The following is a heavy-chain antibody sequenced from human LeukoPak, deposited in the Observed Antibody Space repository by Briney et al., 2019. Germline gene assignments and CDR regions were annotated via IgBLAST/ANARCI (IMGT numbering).Heavy chain of an antibody. CDR1: GYTFTSYG. D-gene: IGHD3-22*01. CDR2: ISAYNGNT. Sequence: ASVKVSCKASGYTFTSYGISWVRQAPGQGLEWMGWISAYNGNTNYAQKLQGRVTMTTDTSTSTAYMGLRSLRSDDTAVYYCARDFYYYYDSGYFDYWGQGTLVTVSS. J-gene: IGHJ4*01. V-gene: IGHV1-18*01. CDR3: ARDFYYYYDSGYFDY.